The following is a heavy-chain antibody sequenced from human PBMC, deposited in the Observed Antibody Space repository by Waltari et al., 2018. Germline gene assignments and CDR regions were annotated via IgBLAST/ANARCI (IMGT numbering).Heavy chain of an antibody. V-gene: IGHV4-38-2*01. J-gene: IGHJ5*02. Sequence: QVQLQESGPGLVKPSATLSLTCAVSGYSIRSGYYWGWIRQPPGKGLEWIGSIYHSGSTYYNPSLKSRVTISVDTSKNQFSLKLSSVTAADTAVYYCARRPNWFDPWGQGTLVTVSS. CDR1: GYSIRSGYY. CDR3: ARRPNWFDP. D-gene: IGHD6-6*01. CDR2: IYHSGST.